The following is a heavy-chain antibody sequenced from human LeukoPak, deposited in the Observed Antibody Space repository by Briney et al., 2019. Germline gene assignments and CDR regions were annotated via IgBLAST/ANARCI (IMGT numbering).Heavy chain of an antibody. CDR1: GGTFSSYA. D-gene: IGHD4-17*01. CDR2: IIPIFGTA. Sequence: LVKVSCKASGGTFSSYAISWVRQAPGQGLEWMGRIIPIFGTANYAQKFQGRVTITADKSTSTAYMELSSLRSEDTAVYYCARAASYGDYLGYWGQGTLVTVSS. CDR3: ARAASYGDYLGY. V-gene: IGHV1-69*06. J-gene: IGHJ4*02.